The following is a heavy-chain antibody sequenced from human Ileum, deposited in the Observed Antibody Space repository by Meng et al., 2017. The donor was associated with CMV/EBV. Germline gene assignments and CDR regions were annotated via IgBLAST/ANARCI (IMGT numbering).Heavy chain of an antibody. CDR3: STDSRTYISVAGKQGVVAP. D-gene: IGHD6-19*01. CDR2: IKSKSDGETT. CDR1: GFTFSYAG. J-gene: IGHJ5*02. V-gene: IGHV3-15*01. Sequence: GESLKISCAASGFTFSYAGMSWVRQAPGKGLEWVGRIKSKSDGETTDYGAPVKGRFTISRDDSKNTLYLQMNSLKIEDTAVYYCSTDSRTYISVAGKQGVVAPWGQGTLVTVSS.